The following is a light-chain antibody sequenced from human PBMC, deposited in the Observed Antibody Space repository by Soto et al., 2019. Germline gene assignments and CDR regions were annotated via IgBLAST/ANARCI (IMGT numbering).Light chain of an antibody. CDR3: QQYNNWPQT. CDR2: GAS. Sequence: EIVMTQSPATLSVSPGERATLSCRASQSVSSNLAWYQQKPGQAPRLLIYGASTRATGIPARFSGSGSGTELTLTISGLQSEDFAVYYCQQYNNWPQTFGQGTKVEIK. CDR1: QSVSSN. J-gene: IGKJ1*01. V-gene: IGKV3-15*01.